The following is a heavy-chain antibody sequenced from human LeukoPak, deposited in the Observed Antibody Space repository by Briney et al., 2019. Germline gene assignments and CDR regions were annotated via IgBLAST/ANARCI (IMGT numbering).Heavy chain of an antibody. J-gene: IGHJ4*02. V-gene: IGHV3-30*01. Sequence: GGSLRLSCAASGFTFSSYAMHWVRQAPGKGLEWVAVISYDGSNKYYADSVKGRFTISRDNSKSTLYLQMNSLRAEDTAVYYCANARGIAAAALDYWGQGTLVTVSS. D-gene: IGHD6-13*01. CDR1: GFTFSSYA. CDR3: ANARGIAAAALDY. CDR2: ISYDGSNK.